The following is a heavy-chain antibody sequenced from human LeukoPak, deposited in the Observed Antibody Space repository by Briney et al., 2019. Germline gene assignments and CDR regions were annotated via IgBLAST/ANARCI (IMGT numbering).Heavy chain of an antibody. CDR3: ARGPIVGRWLQLKYFDY. V-gene: IGHV4-59*12. Sequence: PSETLSLTCTVSGGSISSYYWSWIRQPPGKGLEWIGYIYYSGSTNYNPSLKSRVTISVDTSKNQSSLKLSSVTAADTAVYYCARGPIVGRWLQLKYFDYWGQGTLVTVSS. CDR2: IYYSGST. J-gene: IGHJ4*02. CDR1: GGSISSYY. D-gene: IGHD5-24*01.